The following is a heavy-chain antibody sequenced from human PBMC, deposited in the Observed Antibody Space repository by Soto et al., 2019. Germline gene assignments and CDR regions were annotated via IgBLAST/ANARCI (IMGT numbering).Heavy chain of an antibody. D-gene: IGHD3-22*01. CDR3: APQSFGYYVGLAFDI. CDR2: VYWDDEK. J-gene: IGHJ3*02. V-gene: IGHV2-5*02. CDR1: GFSLTKTGVG. Sequence: QITLKESGPTLVKPTQTLTLTCTFSGFSLTKTGVGMGWLRQPPGKALEWLALVYWDDEKRYSPSLKSRLTIPTGPPQNPVGPTMAPIDPVDTAPYFWAPQSFGYYVGLAFDIWGPGTLVTRSS.